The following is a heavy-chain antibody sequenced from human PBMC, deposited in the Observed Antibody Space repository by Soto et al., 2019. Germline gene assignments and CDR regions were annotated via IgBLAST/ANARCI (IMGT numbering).Heavy chain of an antibody. CDR3: AKDYGSGVSGPFDY. D-gene: IGHD3-10*01. CDR1: GFTFSSYG. CDR2: ISYDGFIK. V-gene: IGHV3-30*18. J-gene: IGHJ4*02. Sequence: PGGSLRLSCAASGFTFSSYGMHWVRQAPGKGLEWVAVISYDGFIKYYAASVKGRFTISRDNSKNTLYLQMNSLRAEDTAVYYCAKDYGSGVSGPFDYWGQGTLVTVSS.